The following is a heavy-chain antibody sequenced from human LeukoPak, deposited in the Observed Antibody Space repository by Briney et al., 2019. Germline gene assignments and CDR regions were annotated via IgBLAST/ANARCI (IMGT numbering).Heavy chain of an antibody. Sequence: SETLSLTCTVSGGSISSGGYYWSWIRQHPGKGPEWIGYIYYSGSTYYNPSLKSRVTISVDTSKNQFSLKLSSVTAADTAVYYCARAAAAGLPYYYGMDVWGQGTTDTVSS. CDR2: IYYSGST. V-gene: IGHV4-31*03. CDR3: ARAAAAGLPYYYGMDV. CDR1: GGSISSGGYY. J-gene: IGHJ6*02. D-gene: IGHD6-13*01.